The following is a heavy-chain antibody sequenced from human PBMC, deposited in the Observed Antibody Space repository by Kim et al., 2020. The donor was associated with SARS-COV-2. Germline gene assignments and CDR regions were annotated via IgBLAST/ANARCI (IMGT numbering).Heavy chain of an antibody. D-gene: IGHD3-3*01. CDR3: AQTAITIADV. J-gene: IGHJ6*02. CDR1: GGSLNSNY. Sequence: SETLSLTCTISGGSLNSNYWSWIRQPAGKGLEWIGRIYSSGSTTYNPSLESRVTTSVDTSKNQLSLRLTSVTAADTAVYYCAQTAITIADVWVQGTTVAV. CDR2: IYSSGST. V-gene: IGHV4-4*07.